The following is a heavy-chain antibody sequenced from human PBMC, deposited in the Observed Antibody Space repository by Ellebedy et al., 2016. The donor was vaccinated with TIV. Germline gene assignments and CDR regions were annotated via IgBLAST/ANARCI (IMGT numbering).Heavy chain of an antibody. CDR2: IYSSGGT. Sequence: GGSLRLSCAASGFTVSSNYMSWVRQAPGRGLEWVSTIYSSGGTYYAGSVKGRFTISRDNAKNSLYLQMNSLRAEDTAVYYCARAIEAYYYDSSGVKEVAFDIWGQGTMVTVSS. CDR3: ARAIEAYYYDSSGVKEVAFDI. V-gene: IGHV3-53*01. J-gene: IGHJ3*02. D-gene: IGHD3-22*01. CDR1: GFTVSSNY.